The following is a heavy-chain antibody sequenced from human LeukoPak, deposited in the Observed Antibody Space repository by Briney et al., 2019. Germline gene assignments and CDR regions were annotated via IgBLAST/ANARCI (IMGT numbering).Heavy chain of an antibody. CDR3: ARWTVEMATIFDY. CDR2: ISYDGSNK. D-gene: IGHD5-24*01. CDR1: GFTFSSYA. V-gene: IGHV3-30-3*01. Sequence: GSLRLSCAASGFTFSSYAMHWVRQAPGKGLEWVAVISYDGSNKYYADSVKGRFTISRDNSKNTLYLQMNSLRAEDTAVYYCARWTVEMATIFDYWGQGTLVTVSS. J-gene: IGHJ4*02.